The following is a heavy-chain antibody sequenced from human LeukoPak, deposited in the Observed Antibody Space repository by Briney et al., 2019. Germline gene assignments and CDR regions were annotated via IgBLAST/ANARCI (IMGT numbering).Heavy chain of an antibody. D-gene: IGHD5-18*01. J-gene: IGHJ4*02. V-gene: IGHV4-38-2*02. CDR1: GYSISSGYY. CDR2: INHSGST. CDR3: ARGPRCGYSYGYRY. Sequence: SETLSLTCTVSGYSISSGYYWGWIRQPPGKGLEWIGSINHSGSTNYNPSLKSRVTISVDTSKNQFSLKLSSVTAADTAVYYCARGPRCGYSYGYRYWRQGALVTVSS.